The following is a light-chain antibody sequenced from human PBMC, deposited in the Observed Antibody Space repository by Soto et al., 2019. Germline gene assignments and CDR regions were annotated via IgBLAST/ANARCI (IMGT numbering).Light chain of an antibody. CDR1: PDIYNY. CDR2: DSS. CDR3: QQSHNLPLS. J-gene: IGKJ4*01. V-gene: IGKV1-33*01. Sequence: IQVTPAPSSLSSSVGDRVTLTFQASPDIYNYLNWYQQKPGKALRLLIYDSSTLQTGVPSRFSGSGSGTDFTFAISSLQPEDIATYYCQQSHNLPLSFGGGTKVQI.